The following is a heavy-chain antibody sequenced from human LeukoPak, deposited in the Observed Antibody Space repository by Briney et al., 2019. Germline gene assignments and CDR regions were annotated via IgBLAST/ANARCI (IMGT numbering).Heavy chain of an antibody. CDR3: ARQAITMVRGANDY. CDR1: GFTFSSYG. J-gene: IGHJ4*02. CDR2: ISYDGSNK. Sequence: GGSLRLSCAASGFTFSSYGMHWVRQAPGKGLEWVAVISYDGSNKYYADSVKGRFTISRDNSKNTLYLQMNSLRAEDTAVYYCARQAITMVRGANDYWGQGTLVTVSS. D-gene: IGHD3-10*01. V-gene: IGHV3-30*03.